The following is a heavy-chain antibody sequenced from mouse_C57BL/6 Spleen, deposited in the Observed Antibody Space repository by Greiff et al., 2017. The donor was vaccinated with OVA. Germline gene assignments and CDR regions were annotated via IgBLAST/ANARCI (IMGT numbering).Heavy chain of an antibody. J-gene: IGHJ3*01. CDR1: GYSITSGYD. Sequence: VQLKESGPGMVKPSQSLSLTCTVTGYSITSGYDWHWIRHFPGNKLEWMGYISYSGSTNYNPSLKSRISITHDTSKNHFFLKLNSVTTEDTATYYCARGDYRGFAYWGQGTLVTVSA. CDR3: ARGDYRGFAY. CDR2: ISYSGST. D-gene: IGHD5-5*01. V-gene: IGHV3-1*01.